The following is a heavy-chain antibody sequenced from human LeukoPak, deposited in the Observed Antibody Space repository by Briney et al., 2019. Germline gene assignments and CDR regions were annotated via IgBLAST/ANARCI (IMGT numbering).Heavy chain of an antibody. CDR3: ASLYGSRYFQH. J-gene: IGHJ1*01. V-gene: IGHV4-31*03. CDR2: IYYSGNT. Sequence: PCETQPLTCTVSSGSISSGGYYWSWVRQHPGKGLEWIAYIYYSGNTYYNPSLQSRVTISVDTSKNQFSLKLSSVTAADTAVYYCASLYGSRYFQHWGQGTLVTVSS. CDR1: SGSISSGGYY. D-gene: IGHD3-10*01.